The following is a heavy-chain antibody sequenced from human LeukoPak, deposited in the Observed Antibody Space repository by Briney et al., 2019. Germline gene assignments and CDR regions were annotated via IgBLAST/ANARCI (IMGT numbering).Heavy chain of an antibody. CDR1: GFTFDDYA. D-gene: IGHD3-22*01. CDR3: AKDSLSYYYDSSGSLDY. V-gene: IGHV3-43*02. J-gene: IGHJ4*02. CDR2: ISGDGGST. Sequence: GGSLRLSCAASGFTFDDYAMRWVRQAPGKGLEWVSLISGDGGSTYYADSVKGRFTISRDNSKNSLYLQMNSLRTEDTALYYCAKDSLSYYYDSSGSLDYWGQGTLVTVSS.